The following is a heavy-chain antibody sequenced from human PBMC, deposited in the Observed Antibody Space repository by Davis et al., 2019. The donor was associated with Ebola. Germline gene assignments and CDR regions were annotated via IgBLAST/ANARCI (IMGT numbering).Heavy chain of an antibody. Sequence: ASVKVSCKASGYTFSDYKIHWVRQAPRQRLEWMGWINPGNHETMYSERFQGRVTISSDTSATTIDVGLSSLTSEDTAVYFCARLDYSGHYFDYWGQGTLVTVSS. J-gene: IGHJ4*02. V-gene: IGHV1-3*01. CDR1: GYTFSDYK. D-gene: IGHD4-11*01. CDR2: INPGNHET. CDR3: ARLDYSGHYFDY.